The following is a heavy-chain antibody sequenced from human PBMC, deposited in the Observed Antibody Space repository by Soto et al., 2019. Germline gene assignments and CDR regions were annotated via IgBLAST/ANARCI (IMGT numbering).Heavy chain of an antibody. J-gene: IGHJ6*01. Sequence: GECLKSSGNGSGYSFTIYCIGWVPQIPVKGLEWMGIIYPCDSDTIYSPSFQCQVTISADKSISTAYLQWSSLKASDTAMYSCARHSRRVVSWSGSLSYYYYYGKDVSGHGTKVSVSS. CDR2: IYPCDSDT. V-gene: IGHV5-51*01. D-gene: IGHD3-3*01. CDR1: GYSFTIYC. CDR3: ARHSRRVVSWSGSLSYYYYYGKDV.